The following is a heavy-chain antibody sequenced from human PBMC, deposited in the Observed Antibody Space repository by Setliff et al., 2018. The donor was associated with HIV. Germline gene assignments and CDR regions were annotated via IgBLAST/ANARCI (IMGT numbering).Heavy chain of an antibody. CDR3: AKDYSSGWFDY. CDR2: ISGSGDTT. Sequence: HPGGSLRLSCAASGFTFSNYAMTWVRQAPGKGLGWVSGISGSGDTTNYADSVKGRFTISRDNSKNTLYLQMNSLRAEDTAVYYCAKDYSSGWFDYWGQGTLVTVSS. J-gene: IGHJ4*02. CDR1: GFTFSNYA. V-gene: IGHV3-23*01. D-gene: IGHD6-19*01.